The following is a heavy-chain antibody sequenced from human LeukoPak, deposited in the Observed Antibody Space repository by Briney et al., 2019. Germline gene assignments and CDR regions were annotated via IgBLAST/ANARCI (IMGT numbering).Heavy chain of an antibody. D-gene: IGHD3-10*01. CDR1: RFTFSIHG. J-gene: IGHJ6*02. Sequence: GGSLRLSCAASRFTFSIHGMNWVRQAPGKGLEWVSHIINSGGTVYYTDSVQGRFTISRDNARNSLFLQMNSLRDEDTAVYYCARVGRGVFGMDVWGQGTTVTVSS. CDR3: ARVGRGVFGMDV. V-gene: IGHV3-48*02. CDR2: IINSGGTV.